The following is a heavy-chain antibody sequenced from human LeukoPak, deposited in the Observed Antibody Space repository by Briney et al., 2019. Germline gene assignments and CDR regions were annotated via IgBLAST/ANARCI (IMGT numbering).Heavy chain of an antibody. J-gene: IGHJ4*02. CDR2: NYYSGST. CDR3: ARHGGDWVFDY. V-gene: IGHV4-59*08. CDR1: GGSVSTYY. D-gene: IGHD2-21*02. Sequence: SETLSLTCTVSGGSVSTYYWSWIRQPPGKGLEWIGYNYYSGSTKSNPSLKSRVTISVDTSKNQFSLKLSSVTAADTAVYYCARHGGDWVFDYWGQGTLVTVSS.